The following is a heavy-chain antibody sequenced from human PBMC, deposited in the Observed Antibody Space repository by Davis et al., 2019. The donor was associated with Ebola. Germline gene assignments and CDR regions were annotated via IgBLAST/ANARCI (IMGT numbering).Heavy chain of an antibody. CDR3: ARDRDYYDSSGYYSPRGY. D-gene: IGHD3-22*01. CDR1: GFTFSSYA. Sequence: GESLNISCAASGFTFSSYAMSWVRQAPGKVLEWVSAISGSGGSTYYADSVKGRFTISRDNAKNSLYLQMNSLTAEDTAVYYCARDRDYYDSSGYYSPRGYWGQGTLVTVSS. J-gene: IGHJ4*02. V-gene: IGHV3-23*01. CDR2: ISGSGGST.